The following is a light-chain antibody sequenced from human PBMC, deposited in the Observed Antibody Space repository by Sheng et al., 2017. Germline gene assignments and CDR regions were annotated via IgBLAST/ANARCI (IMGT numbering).Light chain of an antibody. CDR3: QQSYSSPLT. J-gene: IGKJ3*01. CDR2: AAS. CDR1: QSISNF. Sequence: DIQMTQSPSFLSASVGDRVTITCRASQSISNFLNWYQXKPGKAPNLLIYAASSLQSGVPSRFSGSGSGTDFTLTITSLQPEDFATYYCQQSYSSPLTFGPGTKVGIK. V-gene: IGKV1-39*01.